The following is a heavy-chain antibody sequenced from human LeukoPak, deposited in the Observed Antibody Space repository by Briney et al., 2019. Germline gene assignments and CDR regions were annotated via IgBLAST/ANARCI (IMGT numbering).Heavy chain of an antibody. CDR3: ARGYCSGGSCYTFDY. Sequence: GASVKVSCKSSGYTLTSYYMHWVRQAPGQGLEWMGIINPSGGSTGYAQKFQGRVTMTRDTSTSTVYMELSSLRSEDTAVYYCARGYCSGGSCYTFDYWGQGTLVTVSS. J-gene: IGHJ4*02. CDR2: INPSGGST. V-gene: IGHV1-46*03. D-gene: IGHD2-15*01. CDR1: GYTLTSYY.